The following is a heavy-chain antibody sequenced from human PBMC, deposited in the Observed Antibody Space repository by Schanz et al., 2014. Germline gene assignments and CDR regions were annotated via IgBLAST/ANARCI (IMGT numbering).Heavy chain of an antibody. Sequence: QVQLVQSGAEVKKPGASVEVSCKASGYTFTGYYVHWVRQAPGQGLEWMGWINPTTGNPGYAQGFTGRFVFSFDTSVSTAYLQISFLKADDTAVFFCARGEANWGQYWGQGTLVTVSS. CDR2: INPTTGNP. J-gene: IGHJ4*02. V-gene: IGHV7-4-1*02. CDR1: GYTFTGYY. CDR3: ARGEANWGQY. D-gene: IGHD7-27*01.